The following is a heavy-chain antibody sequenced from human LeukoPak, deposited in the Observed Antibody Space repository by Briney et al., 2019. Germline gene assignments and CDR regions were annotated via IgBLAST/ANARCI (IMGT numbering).Heavy chain of an antibody. D-gene: IGHD4-17*01. Sequence: GESLKISCKASGYSFTSYWIGWVRQMPGKGLEWMAIIYPGDSDTRYSPSFQGQVTISADKSISTAYLQWSSLKASDTAIYYCARGDYGDYRIFYTLFDFWGQGTLVTVSS. V-gene: IGHV5-51*01. CDR3: ARGDYGDYRIFYTLFDF. CDR2: IYPGDSDT. J-gene: IGHJ4*02. CDR1: GYSFTSYW.